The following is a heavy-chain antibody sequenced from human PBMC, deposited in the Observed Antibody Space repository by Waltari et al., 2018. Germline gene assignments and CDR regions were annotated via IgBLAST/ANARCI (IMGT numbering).Heavy chain of an antibody. CDR1: GFIFSNYG. CDR3: ARHRSVTTVTAGGLDY. D-gene: IGHD4-17*01. V-gene: IGHV3-33*01. J-gene: IGHJ4*02. Sequence: QVQLVESGGGVVQPGRSLRLSCAASGFIFSNYGMHWVRQAPGKGLEWVAVIWYDGSNRSYLDSVKGRFTISRDNSKNTVYLQMSSLRAEDTAVYYCARHRSVTTVTAGGLDYWGQGTLVTVSS. CDR2: IWYDGSNR.